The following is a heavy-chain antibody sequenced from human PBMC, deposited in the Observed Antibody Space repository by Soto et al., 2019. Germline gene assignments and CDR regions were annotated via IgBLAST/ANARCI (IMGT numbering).Heavy chain of an antibody. CDR3: ARDTPPTVY. Sequence: QVQLVQSGAEVKKPGASVKVSCKTSGYTFTSYHISWVRQAPGQGLEWRGWISANNTNTNYAQKXQXRXTMXTDTLTSTAYMELRSLRSDDTAVYYCARDTPPTVYWGQGTLVTVSS. V-gene: IGHV1-18*01. CDR2: ISANNTNT. CDR1: GYTFTSYH. J-gene: IGHJ4*02.